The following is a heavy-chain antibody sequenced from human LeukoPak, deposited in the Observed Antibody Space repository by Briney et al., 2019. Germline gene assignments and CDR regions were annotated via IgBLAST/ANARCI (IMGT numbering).Heavy chain of an antibody. CDR2: LYYTGST. D-gene: IGHD2-15*01. Sequence: PSETLSLTCTVSGGSITNDNYFWGWIRQPPGKGLEWIGSLYYTGSTYYNPSLKSRVTISIDTSKIQFSLMLTSVTAADTAVYYCARYCSGGDCYSKALDYWGQGILVTVSS. J-gene: IGHJ4*02. V-gene: IGHV4-39*07. CDR3: ARYCSGGDCYSKALDY. CDR1: GGSITNDNYF.